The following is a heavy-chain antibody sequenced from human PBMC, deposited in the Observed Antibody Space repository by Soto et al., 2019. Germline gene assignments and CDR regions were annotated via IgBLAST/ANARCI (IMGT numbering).Heavy chain of an antibody. Sequence: GSLRLSCAASGFTFSYYYMSWIRQAPGKGLEWVSYISSSSSYTNYADSVKGRFTISRDNAKNSLYLQMNSLRAEDTAVYYCARVVVAATTRYYFDYWGQGTLVTVSS. CDR2: ISSSSSYT. V-gene: IGHV3-11*05. D-gene: IGHD2-15*01. J-gene: IGHJ4*02. CDR1: GFTFSYYY. CDR3: ARVVVAATTRYYFDY.